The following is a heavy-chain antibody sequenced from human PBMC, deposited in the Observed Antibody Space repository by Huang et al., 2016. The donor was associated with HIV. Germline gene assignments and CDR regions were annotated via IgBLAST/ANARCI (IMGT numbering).Heavy chain of an antibody. CDR2: ISYDGSSK. J-gene: IGHJ4*02. D-gene: IGHD1-26*01. V-gene: IGHV3-30*18. CDR1: GFTFNKFD. Sequence: QVQLVESGGGVVQPGRSLRLSCAAFGFTFNKFDMHWFRQAPCKGLELVAIISYDGSSKYHADSVKGRVTSARDNSKNTVYLQMNSLRVEDTAVYYCAKDGRGSGTYYDYFEYWGQGTLVTVSS. CDR3: AKDGRGSGTYYDYFEY.